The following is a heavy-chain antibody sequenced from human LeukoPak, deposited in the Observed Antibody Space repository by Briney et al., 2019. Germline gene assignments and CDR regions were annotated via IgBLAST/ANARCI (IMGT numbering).Heavy chain of an antibody. D-gene: IGHD3-16*01. Sequence: SETLSLTCSVSGGSTSSYIWSWIRQPPGKGLEWIGYIYTSGSTDYNPSLKSRVTISVDRSKNQFSLKLNSVTAADTAFYYCARQPGTGGINLWGQGTLVTVSS. J-gene: IGHJ4*02. CDR3: ARQPGTGGINL. V-gene: IGHV4-4*09. CDR2: IYTSGST. CDR1: GGSTSSYI.